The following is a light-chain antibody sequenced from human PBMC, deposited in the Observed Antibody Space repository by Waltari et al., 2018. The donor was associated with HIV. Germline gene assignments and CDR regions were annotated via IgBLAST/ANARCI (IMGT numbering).Light chain of an antibody. CDR3: QQSYKSPWT. CDR1: QSLLYRSDNKNY. Sequence: EIVMTQSPDSLPVSLGERANTDCWSSQSLLYRSDNKNYLRWFQQKPGEPPKLLIYWASARGSGVPARFSASGSGTNFTLTISSLQAEDVATYYCQQSYKSPWTFGQGTKV. J-gene: IGKJ1*01. CDR2: WAS. V-gene: IGKV4-1*01.